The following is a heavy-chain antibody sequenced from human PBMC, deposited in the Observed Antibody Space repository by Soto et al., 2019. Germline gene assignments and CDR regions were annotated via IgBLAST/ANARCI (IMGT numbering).Heavy chain of an antibody. J-gene: IGHJ6*01. CDR3: ANCLETRLFGVVMPSGSGMDV. V-gene: IGHV3-23*01. CDR1: GCTFSSYA. CDR2: ISGSGGST. Sequence: PGGSLRRSCAASGCTFSSYAMSWGRQAPGKGLAWVSAISGSGGSTYYADSWKCRCSISRGTSKNTLYLQMNSLTAEATPVYYFANCLETRLFGVVMPSGSGMDVWGQGTTVNVSS. D-gene: IGHD3-3*01.